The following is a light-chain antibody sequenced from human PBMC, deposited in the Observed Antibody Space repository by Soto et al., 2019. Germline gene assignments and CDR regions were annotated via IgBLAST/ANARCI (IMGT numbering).Light chain of an antibody. Sequence: EIVITQSPATVSVSPGERATLSCRASQSVSSNLAWYQQKPGQAPRLLIYDASTRATGIPARFSGSGSGTQFTLTISSLHPEDFAVYFCQQFKNYPITFGQGTRLEIK. CDR2: DAS. CDR3: QQFKNYPIT. V-gene: IGKV3-15*01. CDR1: QSVSSN. J-gene: IGKJ5*01.